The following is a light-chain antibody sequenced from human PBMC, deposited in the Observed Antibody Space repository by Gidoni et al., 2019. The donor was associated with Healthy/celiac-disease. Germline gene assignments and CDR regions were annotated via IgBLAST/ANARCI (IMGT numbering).Light chain of an antibody. Sequence: EIVFTQSPATLSLSLVERATLSCRASQSVSSYLAWYQQKPGQAPRLLIYDASNRATGIPARFSGSGSGTDFTLTISSLEPEDFAVYYCQQRSNWPPITFGQGTRLEIK. CDR3: QQRSNWPPIT. CDR2: DAS. V-gene: IGKV3-11*01. CDR1: QSVSSY. J-gene: IGKJ5*01.